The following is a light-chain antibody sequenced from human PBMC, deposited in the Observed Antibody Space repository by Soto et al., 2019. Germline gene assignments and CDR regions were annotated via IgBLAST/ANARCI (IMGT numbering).Light chain of an antibody. Sequence: EVVLRQGPATVSFSPGGRVTLSCTASQSISYSLAWYQHKPGQTPRLLIYDVSNRAAGIPARFSGSGYGTDFTLTISNLEPEDFAVYYCQQRNNWRSTFGQGTRLEIK. CDR2: DVS. J-gene: IGKJ5*01. V-gene: IGKV3-11*01. CDR3: QQRNNWRST. CDR1: QSISYS.